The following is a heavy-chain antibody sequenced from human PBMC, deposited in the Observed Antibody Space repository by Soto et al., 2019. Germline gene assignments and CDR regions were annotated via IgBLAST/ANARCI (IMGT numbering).Heavy chain of an antibody. J-gene: IGHJ4*02. CDR1: GFTFNMYW. CDR2: IYNDGTYA. Sequence: GGSLRLSCAGSGFTFNMYWMHWVRQVPGKGPVWVARIYNDGTYADYADSVKGRFTISRDASENILYLQMNSLRVDDTALYYCTRETVAGITGLDYWGPGTLVTVSS. CDR3: TRETVAGITGLDY. D-gene: IGHD1-20*01. V-gene: IGHV3-74*01.